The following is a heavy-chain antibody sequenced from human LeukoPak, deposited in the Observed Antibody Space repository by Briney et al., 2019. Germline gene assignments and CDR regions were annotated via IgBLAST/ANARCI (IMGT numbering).Heavy chain of an antibody. CDR3: AREGYSGTPGYHYYMDV. J-gene: IGHJ6*03. V-gene: IGHV1-18*01. D-gene: IGHD1-26*01. Sequence: ASVKVSCKASGYTFTSYGISWVRQAPGQGLEWMGWISAYNGNTNYAQKLQGRVTMTTDTSTSTAYMELRSLRSDDTAVYYCAREGYSGTPGYHYYMDVWGKGTTVTVSS. CDR2: ISAYNGNT. CDR1: GYTFTSYG.